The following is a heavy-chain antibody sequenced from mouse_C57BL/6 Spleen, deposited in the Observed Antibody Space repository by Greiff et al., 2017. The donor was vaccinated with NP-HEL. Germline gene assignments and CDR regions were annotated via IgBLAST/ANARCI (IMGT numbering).Heavy chain of an antibody. CDR2: IDPTSGGT. V-gene: IGHV1-72*01. D-gene: IGHD2-4*01. CDR3: ARGVFCDYGWFAC. Sequence: VQLQQPGAELVKPGASVKLSCKASGYTFTSYWMHWVKQRPGRGLEWIGRIDPTSGGTKYNEKFKSKATLTVDKPSSTAYMQLSSLTSEDSAVYYCARGVFCDYGWFACWGKGTLVTVSA. CDR1: GYTFTSYW. J-gene: IGHJ3*01.